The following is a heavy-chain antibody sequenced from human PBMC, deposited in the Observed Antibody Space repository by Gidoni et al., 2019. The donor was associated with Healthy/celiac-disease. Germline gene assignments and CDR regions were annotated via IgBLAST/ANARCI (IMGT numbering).Heavy chain of an antibody. V-gene: IGHV3-21*01. CDR3: ARMLGSSSGRGY. J-gene: IGHJ4*02. D-gene: IGHD6-6*01. CDR1: GFTFSSYS. CDR2: ISSSSSYI. Sequence: EVPLLESGGGLVQPGGSLRLSCAASGFTFSSYSMNWVRQAPGKGLEWVSSISSSSSYIYYAVSVKGRFTISRDNAKNSLYLQMNSLRAEDTAVYYCARMLGSSSGRGYWGQGTLVTVSS.